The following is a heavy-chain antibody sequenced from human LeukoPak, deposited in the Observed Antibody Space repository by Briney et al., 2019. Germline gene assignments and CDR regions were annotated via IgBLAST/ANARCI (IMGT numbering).Heavy chain of an antibody. CDR3: ARDPGVVAFHYFDF. D-gene: IGHD3-3*01. V-gene: IGHV3-15*01. J-gene: IGHJ4*02. Sequence: PGGSLRLSCAASGFTFSNAWMSWVRQAPGKGLEWVGRIKSKTDGGTTDYAAPVKGRFTISRDDSKNTLYLQMNSLKTEDTAVYYCARDPGVVAFHYFDFWGQGTLVTVSS. CDR2: IKSKTDGGTT. CDR1: GFTFSNAW.